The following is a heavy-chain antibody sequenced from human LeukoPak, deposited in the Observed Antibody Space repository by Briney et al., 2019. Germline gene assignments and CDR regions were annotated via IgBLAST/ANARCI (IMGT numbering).Heavy chain of an antibody. CDR3: ATSAIAAAATGAYI. J-gene: IGHJ3*02. D-gene: IGHD6-13*01. CDR2: IYYSGSN. CDR1: GGSITSYY. V-gene: IGHV4-59*01. Sequence: SETLSLTCTVSGGSITSYYWSWLRQPPGKGLEWLGYIYYSGSNNYNPSLRSRVTISVDTSKNQFSLKLSSVTAADTAFYYGATSAIAAAATGAYIWGPVTMVTVSS.